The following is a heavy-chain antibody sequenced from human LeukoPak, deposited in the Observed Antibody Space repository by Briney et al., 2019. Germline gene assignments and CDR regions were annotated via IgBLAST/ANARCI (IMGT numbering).Heavy chain of an antibody. V-gene: IGHV4-34*01. D-gene: IGHD2-15*01. CDR3: ARLWSAAADY. CDR2: INHSGST. CDR1: GGSFSGYY. J-gene: IGHJ4*02. Sequence: SETLSLTCAVYGGSFSGYYWSWIRQPPGKGLEWIGEINHSGSTNYNPSLKSRVTISVDTSKNQFSLKLSSVTAADTAVCYCARLWSAAADYWGQGTLVTVSS.